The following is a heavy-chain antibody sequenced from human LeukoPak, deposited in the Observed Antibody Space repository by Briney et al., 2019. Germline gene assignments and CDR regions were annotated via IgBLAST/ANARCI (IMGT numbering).Heavy chain of an antibody. Sequence: GASVKVSCKASGGTFSSYAINWVRQATGQGLEWMGWMNPNSGNTGYAQKFQGRVTMTRNTSISTAYMELSSLRSEDTAVYYCARWEQWLVKGYDYWGQGTLVTVSS. CDR1: GGTFSSYA. CDR2: MNPNSGNT. V-gene: IGHV1-8*02. D-gene: IGHD6-19*01. CDR3: ARWEQWLVKGYDY. J-gene: IGHJ4*02.